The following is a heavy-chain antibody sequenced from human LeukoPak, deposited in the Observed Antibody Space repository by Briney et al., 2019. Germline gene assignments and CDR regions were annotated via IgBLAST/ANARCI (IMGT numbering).Heavy chain of an antibody. D-gene: IGHD6-19*01. J-gene: IGHJ6*03. CDR3: ASIKAGYYYYMDV. V-gene: IGHV4-39*07. CDR1: GGSISSSSYY. CDR2: IYYSGST. Sequence: SETLSLTCTVSGGSISSSSYYWGWIRQPPGKGLEWIGSIYYSGSTYYNPSLKSRVTISVDTSKNQFSLKLSSVTAADTAVYYCASIKAGYYYYMDVWGKGTTVTVSS.